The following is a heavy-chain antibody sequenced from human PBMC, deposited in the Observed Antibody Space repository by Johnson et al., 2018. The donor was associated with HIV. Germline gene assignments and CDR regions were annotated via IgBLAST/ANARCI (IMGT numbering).Heavy chain of an antibody. J-gene: IGHJ3*02. CDR2: IWYDGSNK. CDR1: GFIFRTYG. Sequence: QVQLVESGGGVVQPGGTLRLSCAASGFIFRTYGMHWVRQAPGKGLEWVAFIWYDGSNKYYADSVKGRFTISRDNSKNTLYLQMNSLRAEDTAVYYCAKDIGGATDAFDIWGQGTMVTVSS. D-gene: IGHD1-26*01. V-gene: IGHV3-30*02. CDR3: AKDIGGATDAFDI.